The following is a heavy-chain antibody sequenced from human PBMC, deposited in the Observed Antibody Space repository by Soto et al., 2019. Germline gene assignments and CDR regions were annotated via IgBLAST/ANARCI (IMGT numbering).Heavy chain of an antibody. V-gene: IGHV3-23*01. J-gene: IGHJ4*02. CDR2: ISPGGGSP. Sequence: EVQLLESGGGLVQPGGFLRLSCAASGFTFSSYAMNWVRQAPGKGLEWVSAISPGGGSPYYTDSVKGRFTISRDNSKNTLYLQMNSLRAEDTAVYYCAKQIPAAGSDYWGQGTLVTVSS. CDR3: AKQIPAAGSDY. D-gene: IGHD6-13*01. CDR1: GFTFSSYA.